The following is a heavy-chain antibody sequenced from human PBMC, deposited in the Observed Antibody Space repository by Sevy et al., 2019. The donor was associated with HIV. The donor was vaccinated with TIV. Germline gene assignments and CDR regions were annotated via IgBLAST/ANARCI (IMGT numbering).Heavy chain of an antibody. Sequence: GGSLRLSCVASGLTFSDYYMSWIRQAPGKGLEWLSYISSSGTTLYSADSVKGRFAISRDNAKNTLYLQMNSLRAEDTAVYYCARGSNRGYSYGYAAPGGDYWGQGTLVTVSS. D-gene: IGHD5-18*01. V-gene: IGHV3-11*04. J-gene: IGHJ4*02. CDR2: ISSSGTTL. CDR1: GLTFSDYY. CDR3: ARGSNRGYSYGYAAPGGDY.